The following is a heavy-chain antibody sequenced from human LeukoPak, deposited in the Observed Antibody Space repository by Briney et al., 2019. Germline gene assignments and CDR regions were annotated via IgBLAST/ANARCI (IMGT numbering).Heavy chain of an antibody. D-gene: IGHD5-18*01. CDR2: INHNSGGR. CDR1: GYTFTGYH. V-gene: IGHV1-2*02. Sequence: ASVKVSCKATGYTFTGYHMHGVRQAPGQGLEWMGMINHNSGGRNYGQKLMGRVNMNWETSISTAYMELSRLRSDDTAVYYCARADEDTAMDLFDYGGRGTPVSVPS. J-gene: IGHJ4*02. CDR3: ARADEDTAMDLFDY.